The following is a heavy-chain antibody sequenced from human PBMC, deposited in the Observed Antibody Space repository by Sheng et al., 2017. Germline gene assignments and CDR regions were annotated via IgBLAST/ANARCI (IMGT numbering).Heavy chain of an antibody. V-gene: IGHV4-4*07. J-gene: IGHJ5*02. D-gene: IGHD4-17*01. CDR1: GVSITTFY. CDR3: ARASYGVYWFDH. Sequence: QVQLQESGPGLVKPSGALSLTCTVSGVSITTFYWNWIRQSAGKGLEWIGRIYKSGTTDYNPSLRSRVTMSIDTSKNQFSLRVSSVTAADTAVYFCARASYGVYWFDHWAREPWPPSPQ. CDR2: IYKSGTT.